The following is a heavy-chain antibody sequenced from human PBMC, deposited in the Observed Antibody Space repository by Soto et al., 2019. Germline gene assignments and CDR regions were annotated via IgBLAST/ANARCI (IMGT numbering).Heavy chain of an antibody. CDR1: GYTFTGYS. V-gene: IGHV1-8*02. CDR2: MNPNSGNT. CDR3: ARGLYYYGMDV. Sequence: ASVKVSCTASGYTFTGYSLQWVRQAPGQGLEWMGWMNPNSGNTGYAQKFQGRVTMTRDTSISTAYMELSSLRSEDTAVYYCARGLYYYGMDVWGQGTTVTVSS. J-gene: IGHJ6*02.